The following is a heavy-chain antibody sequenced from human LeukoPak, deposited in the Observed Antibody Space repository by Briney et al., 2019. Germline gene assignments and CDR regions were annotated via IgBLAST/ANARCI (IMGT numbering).Heavy chain of an antibody. Sequence: GGSLRLSCAASWLTLSSYTMGWVRQAPGKGLEWVSGILGSGAYTYYTDSVKGRFTISRDNSKNTLYLQMNSLRDEDTAVYYCAKGTIIAARPGYIAYWGQGTLVTVSS. D-gene: IGHD6-6*01. V-gene: IGHV3-23*01. CDR3: AKGTIIAARPGYIAY. J-gene: IGHJ4*02. CDR2: ILGSGAYT. CDR1: WLTLSSYT.